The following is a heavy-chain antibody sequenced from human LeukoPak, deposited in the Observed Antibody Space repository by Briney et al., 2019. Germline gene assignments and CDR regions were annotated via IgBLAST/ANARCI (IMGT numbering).Heavy chain of an antibody. CDR2: ISSSSSYI. CDR3: ARVDYTVTTVTSSDY. Sequence: GGSLRLSCAASGFTFNSYSMNWVRQAPGKGLEWVSSISSSSSYIYYADSVKGRFTISRDNAKNSLYLQMNSLRAEDTAVYYCARVDYTVTTVTSSDYWGQGTLVTVSS. J-gene: IGHJ4*02. D-gene: IGHD4-17*01. V-gene: IGHV3-21*01. CDR1: GFTFNSYS.